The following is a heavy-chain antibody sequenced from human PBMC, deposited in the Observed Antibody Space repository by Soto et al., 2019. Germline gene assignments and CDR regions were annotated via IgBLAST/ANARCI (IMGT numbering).Heavy chain of an antibody. V-gene: IGHV1-69*01. CDR1: GGTFSSYA. Sequence: QVQLVQSGAEVKKPGSSVTVSCKASGGTFSSYAISWVRQAPGQGLESMGGTIPIFGTANYAQKFQGRGTITAEESPSTAYIELSSLRSEDTAVYYCARSGADNWTGRHHYYYYGMDVWGQGTTVTVSS. CDR3: ARSGADNWTGRHHYYYYGMDV. CDR2: TIPIFGTA. J-gene: IGHJ6*02. D-gene: IGHD1-20*01.